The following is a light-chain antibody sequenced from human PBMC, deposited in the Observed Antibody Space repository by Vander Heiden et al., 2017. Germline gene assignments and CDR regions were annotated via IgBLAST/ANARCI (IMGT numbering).Light chain of an antibody. J-gene: IGKJ4*01. Sequence: DIQMTQSPSSLSASVGDRVTITCRASQSISSYLNWYQQKPGKAPKLLIYAASSLLSAVPSRFPDCRSGSDLSLTMLIMIPDAIPTYTCHLTYGARPTLSGGTKVE. CDR3: HLTYGARPT. V-gene: IGKV1-39*01. CDR1: QSISSY. CDR2: AAS.